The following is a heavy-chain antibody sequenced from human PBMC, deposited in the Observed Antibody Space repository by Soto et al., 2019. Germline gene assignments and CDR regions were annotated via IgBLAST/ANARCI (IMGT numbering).Heavy chain of an antibody. CDR1: GGSISSGDYY. Sequence: SETLSLTCTVSGGSISSGDYYWSWIRQPPGKGLEWIGYIYYSGSTYYNPSLKRRVTISVDTSKNQFSLKLSSVTAADTAVYYCARVLSPLMTTGYYFDYWGQGTLVTVSS. J-gene: IGHJ4*02. CDR3: ARVLSPLMTTGYYFDY. D-gene: IGHD4-17*01. V-gene: IGHV4-30-4*01. CDR2: IYYSGST.